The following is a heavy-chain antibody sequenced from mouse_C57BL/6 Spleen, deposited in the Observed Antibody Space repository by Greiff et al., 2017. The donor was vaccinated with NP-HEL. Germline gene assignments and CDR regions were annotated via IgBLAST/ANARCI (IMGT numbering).Heavy chain of an antibody. CDR2: IDPSDSYT. J-gene: IGHJ1*03. CDR1: GYTFTSYW. V-gene: IGHV1-69*01. CDR3: ARGGNDWYFDV. D-gene: IGHD1-1*02. Sequence: VQLQQPGAELVMPGASVKLSCKASGYTFTSYWMHWVKQRPGQGLEWIGEIDPSDSYTNYNQKFKGKSTLTVDKSSSTAYMQLSSLTSEDSAVYYCARGGNDWYFDVWGTGTTVTVSS.